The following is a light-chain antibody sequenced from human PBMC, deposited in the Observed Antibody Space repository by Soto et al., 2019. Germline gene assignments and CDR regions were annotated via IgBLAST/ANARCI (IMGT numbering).Light chain of an antibody. J-gene: IGKJ4*01. Sequence: MTQSPSTLSASVGDRVTITCRASQGISSWLAWYQQKPGQTPRLLIYDTSTMATGVPTRFSGSRSGAEFTLTINSLQSEDFAVYYCQPYNNWPLTFGGGTKVDIK. CDR2: DTS. CDR1: QGISSW. V-gene: IGKV3-15*01. CDR3: QPYNNWPLT.